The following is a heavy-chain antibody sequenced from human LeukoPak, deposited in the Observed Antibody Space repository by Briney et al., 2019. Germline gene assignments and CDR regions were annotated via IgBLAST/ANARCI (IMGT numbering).Heavy chain of an antibody. CDR1: GFTFCSYA. D-gene: IGHD2-2*01. Sequence: GGSLRLSCAASGFTFCSYAMHWVRQAPGKGLEWVAVISYDGSNKYYADSVKGRFTISRDNSKNTLYLQMNSLRAEDTAVYYCARDRYQLLPFDYWGQGTLVTVSS. CDR2: ISYDGSNK. J-gene: IGHJ4*02. CDR3: ARDRYQLLPFDY. V-gene: IGHV3-30-3*01.